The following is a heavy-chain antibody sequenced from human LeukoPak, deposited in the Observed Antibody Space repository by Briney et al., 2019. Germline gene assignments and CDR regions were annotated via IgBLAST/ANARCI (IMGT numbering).Heavy chain of an antibody. CDR3: ATVTTRWYFDL. V-gene: IGHV1-18*01. CDR1: GYTFTSYG. D-gene: IGHD4-17*01. CDR2: ISAYNGNT. Sequence: ASVKVSCKASGYTFTSYGISWVRQAPGQGLEWMGWISAYNGNTNYAQKFQGRVTITADESTSTAYMELSSLRSEDTAVYYCATVTTRWYFDLWGRGTLVTVSS. J-gene: IGHJ2*01.